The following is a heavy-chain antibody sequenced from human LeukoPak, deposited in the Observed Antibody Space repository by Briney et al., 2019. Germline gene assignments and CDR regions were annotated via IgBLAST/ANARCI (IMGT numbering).Heavy chain of an antibody. Sequence: PSETLSLTCTVSGGSISSYYWSWIRQPPGKGLEWIGYIYYSGSTNYNPSLKSRVTISVDTSKNQFSLKLNSVTAADTAVYYCAKSPSWGSGLDAFDIWGQGTMVTVSS. J-gene: IGHJ3*02. CDR3: AKSPSWGSGLDAFDI. CDR1: GGSISSYY. V-gene: IGHV4-59*01. CDR2: IYYSGST. D-gene: IGHD7-27*01.